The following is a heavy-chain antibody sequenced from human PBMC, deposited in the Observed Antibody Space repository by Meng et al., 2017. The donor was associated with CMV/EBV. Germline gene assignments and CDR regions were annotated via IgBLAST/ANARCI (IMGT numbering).Heavy chain of an antibody. CDR3: AIGSQLGGY. CDR2: IIPIFGTA. J-gene: IGHJ4*02. Sequence: SCKASGGPFSSYAISWVRQAPGPGLEWMGGIIPIFGTANYAQKFQGRVTITADKSTSTAYMELSSLRSEDTAVYYCAIGSQLGGYWGQGTLVTVSS. CDR1: GGPFSSYA. V-gene: IGHV1-69*06. D-gene: IGHD1-1*01.